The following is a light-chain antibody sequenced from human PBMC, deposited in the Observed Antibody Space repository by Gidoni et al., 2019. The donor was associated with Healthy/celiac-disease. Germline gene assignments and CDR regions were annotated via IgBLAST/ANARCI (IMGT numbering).Light chain of an antibody. CDR1: SSDVGGYNY. Sequence: QSALTRPASVSGSPGQSLTISCTGTSSDVGGYNYVSWYQQHPGKAPKLMIYEVSNRPSGVSNRFSGSQSGNTAALTISGLQAEDEADYYCSSYTSSSTLVFGGGTKLTVL. CDR3: SSYTSSSTLV. J-gene: IGLJ2*01. CDR2: EVS. V-gene: IGLV2-14*01.